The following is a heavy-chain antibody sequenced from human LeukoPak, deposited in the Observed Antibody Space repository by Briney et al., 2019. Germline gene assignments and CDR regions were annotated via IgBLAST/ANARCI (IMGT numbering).Heavy chain of an antibody. CDR2: IRGRGGGT. V-gene: IGHV3-23*01. CDR3: AKDPDGDYVGAFDP. D-gene: IGHD4-17*01. J-gene: IGHJ3*01. Sequence: GGALTLSCEASGFTFSNYALIWVRQPPRKGVEWVSAIRGRGGGTQYPDAVKGRIPIFRDHSKNTLLLHMISLRVEDTAVYVCAKDPDGDYVGAFDPWGQGTVVTVSS. CDR1: GFTFSNYA.